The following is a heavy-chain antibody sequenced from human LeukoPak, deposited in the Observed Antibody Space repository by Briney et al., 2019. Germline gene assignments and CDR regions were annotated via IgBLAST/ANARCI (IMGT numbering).Heavy chain of an antibody. J-gene: IGHJ4*02. CDR3: ARGLGDFWSGYFPFDY. CDR2: INPNCGRT. D-gene: IGHD3-3*01. Sequence: ASXKVSCKASGYTFTGYYMHWVGQARGQGGEGMGWINPNCGRTNYAQKFQARVTMTRDTSISTAYMELSSLTSDDTAVYYCARGLGDFWSGYFPFDYWGQGTLVTVSS. CDR1: GYTFTGYY. V-gene: IGHV1-2*02.